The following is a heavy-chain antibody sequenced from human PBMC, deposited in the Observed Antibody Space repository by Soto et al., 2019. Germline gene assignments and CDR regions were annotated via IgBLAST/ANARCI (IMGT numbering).Heavy chain of an antibody. D-gene: IGHD2-15*01. Sequence: ETLSLTCTVSGGSISSYYWSWIRQPPGKGLEWIGYIYYSGSTNYNPSLKSRVTISVDTSKNQFSLKLSSVTAADTAVYYCARDLRCSGGSCYEGNWFDPWGQGTLVTVSS. V-gene: IGHV4-59*01. CDR1: GGSISSYY. J-gene: IGHJ5*02. CDR3: ARDLRCSGGSCYEGNWFDP. CDR2: IYYSGST.